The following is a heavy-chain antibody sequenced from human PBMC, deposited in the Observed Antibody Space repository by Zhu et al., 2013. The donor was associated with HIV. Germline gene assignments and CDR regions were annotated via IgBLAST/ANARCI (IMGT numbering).Heavy chain of an antibody. CDR2: IIPIFGTA. Sequence: QVQLVQSGAEVKKPGASVKVSCKASGYTFTGYYMHWVRQAPRQGLEWMGGIIPIFGTANYAQKFQGRVTITADESTSTAYMELSSLRSEDTAVYYCASRDQSGTTGGAFDIWGQGTMVTVSS. CDR1: GYTFTGYY. D-gene: IGHD1-1*01. CDR3: ASRDQSGTTGGAFDI. J-gene: IGHJ3*02. V-gene: IGHV1-69*01.